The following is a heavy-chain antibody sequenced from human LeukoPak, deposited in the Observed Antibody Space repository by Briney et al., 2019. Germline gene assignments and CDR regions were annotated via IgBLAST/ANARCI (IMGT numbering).Heavy chain of an antibody. J-gene: IGHJ4*02. Sequence: SETLSLTCTVSGGSISSYYWSWIRQPPGKGLEWIGYIYYSGSTNYNPSLKSRVTMSLDTSQNQFSLKLTSVTAADTAMYYCARGQDAFKTGYWGQGTLVTVSS. CDR3: ARGQDAFKTGY. V-gene: IGHV4-59*12. D-gene: IGHD5-24*01. CDR1: GGSISSYY. CDR2: IYYSGST.